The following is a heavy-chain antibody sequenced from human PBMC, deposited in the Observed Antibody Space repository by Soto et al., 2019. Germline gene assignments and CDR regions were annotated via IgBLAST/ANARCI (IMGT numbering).Heavy chain of an antibody. CDR3: ARFTMGYYDRSGYLGPDY. V-gene: IGHV3-21*02. CDR2: LSSKSYDI. J-gene: IGHJ4*02. CDR1: GFSFSTYG. Sequence: EVQLVESGGGLVKPGGSLRLSCAASGFSFSTYGRNWVRQAPGKGLEWVASLSSKSYDIYYAAPVKGRVTFSRDNANHSLYLQMRSVGAEDTAIYNCARFTMGYYDRSGYLGPDYGGKGTLVAVSS. D-gene: IGHD3-22*01.